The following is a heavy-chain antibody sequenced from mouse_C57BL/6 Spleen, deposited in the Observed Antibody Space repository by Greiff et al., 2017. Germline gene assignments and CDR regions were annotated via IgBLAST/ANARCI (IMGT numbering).Heavy chain of an antibody. D-gene: IGHD1-1*01. Sequence: EVKLMESGGGLVKPGGSLKLSCAASGFTFSDYGMHWVRQAPEKGLEWVAYISSGSSTIYYADTVKGRFTISRDNAKNTLFLQMTSLRSEDTAMYYCARGAYGSSHWYFDVWGTGTTVTVSS. V-gene: IGHV5-17*01. CDR2: ISSGSSTI. J-gene: IGHJ1*03. CDR3: ARGAYGSSHWYFDV. CDR1: GFTFSDYG.